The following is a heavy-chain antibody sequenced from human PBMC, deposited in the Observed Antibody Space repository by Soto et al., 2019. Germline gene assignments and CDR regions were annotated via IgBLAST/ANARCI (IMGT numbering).Heavy chain of an antibody. CDR2: INPSGGST. J-gene: IGHJ4*02. V-gene: IGHV1-46*03. Sequence: QVQLVQSGAEVKKPGASVKVSCKASGYTFTSYYMHWVRQAPGQGLEWMGIINPSGGSTSHAQKFQGRVTKPRDTSTSTVYMELSSLRSEDTAVYYCAIPRSSGWYEVGYWGQGTLVTVSS. D-gene: IGHD6-19*01. CDR1: GYTFTSYY. CDR3: AIPRSSGWYEVGY.